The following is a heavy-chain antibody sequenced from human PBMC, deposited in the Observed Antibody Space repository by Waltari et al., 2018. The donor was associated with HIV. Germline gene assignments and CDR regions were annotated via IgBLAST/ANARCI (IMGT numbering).Heavy chain of an antibody. CDR3: ARRGSSGSYWFDP. V-gene: IGHV1-2*06. J-gene: IGHJ5*02. CDR1: GYTFTAYY. D-gene: IGHD1-26*01. CDR2: INPNSGGT. Sequence: QVQLVQSGAEVKKRGASVKVSCKASGYTFTAYYMHWVRQAPGQGLEWMGRINPNSGGTNYSQKFQGRVTMTRDTSISTAYMGLSRLRSDDTAVYYCARRGSSGSYWFDPWGQGTLVTVSS.